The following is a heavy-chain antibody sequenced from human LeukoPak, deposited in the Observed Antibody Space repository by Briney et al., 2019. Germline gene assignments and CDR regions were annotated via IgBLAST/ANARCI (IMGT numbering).Heavy chain of an antibody. D-gene: IGHD6-6*01. V-gene: IGHV3-21*04. Sequence: GGSLRLSCAASGFTFSSYSMNWVRQAPGKGLEWVSSISSSSSYIYYADSVKGRFTISRDNAKNSLYLQMNSLRAEDTAVYYCARLYSSSSPRSRRFDYWGQGTLVTVSS. CDR1: GFTFSSYS. CDR2: ISSSSSYI. CDR3: ARLYSSSSPRSRRFDY. J-gene: IGHJ4*02.